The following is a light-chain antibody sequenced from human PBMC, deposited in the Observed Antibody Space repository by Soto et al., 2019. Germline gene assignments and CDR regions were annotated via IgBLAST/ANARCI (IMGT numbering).Light chain of an antibody. Sequence: DIQMTQSPSTLSASVGDRVTITCRASQSISSWLAWYQQKPGKAPKLLIYKAYSLESGVPSRFSGSGSGTEFTLTISSLQTDDFATYYCQQRYSPPPVTFGQGTRLEIK. J-gene: IGKJ5*01. CDR1: QSISSW. CDR2: KAY. V-gene: IGKV1-5*03. CDR3: QQRYSPPPVT.